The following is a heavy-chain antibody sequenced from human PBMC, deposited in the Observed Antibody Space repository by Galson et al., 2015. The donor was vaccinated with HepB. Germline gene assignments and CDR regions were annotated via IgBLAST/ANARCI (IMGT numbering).Heavy chain of an antibody. Sequence: CAASGLIFSNTWMSWVRQAPGKGLEWVGRIKSKTDAADYAAPVKGRFTISRDDSKNTLYLQMNSLKTEDTAVYYCTTNWNLDYWGQGTLVTVSS. D-gene: IGHD1-1*01. V-gene: IGHV3-15*01. J-gene: IGHJ4*02. CDR3: TTNWNLDY. CDR2: IKSKTDAA. CDR1: GLIFSNTW.